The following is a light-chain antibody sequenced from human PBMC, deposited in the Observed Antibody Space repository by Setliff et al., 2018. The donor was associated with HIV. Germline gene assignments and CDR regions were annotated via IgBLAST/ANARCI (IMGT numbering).Light chain of an antibody. CDR1: RSDVGGYNY. CDR2: DVS. J-gene: IGLJ2*01. V-gene: IGLV2-14*03. Sequence: QSVLTQAASVSGSPGQSITMSCTGTRSDVGGYNYVSWYQQHPGKAPKLMIYDVSNRPSGVSNRFSGSKSGNTASLTISGLQAEDEADYYCSSYRRANTWVFGGGTKVTVL. CDR3: SSYRRANTWV.